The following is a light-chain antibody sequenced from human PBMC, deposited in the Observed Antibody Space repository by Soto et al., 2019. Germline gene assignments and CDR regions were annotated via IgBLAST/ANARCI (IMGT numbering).Light chain of an antibody. Sequence: EIVLTQAPGTLSFAPGERATLCCRASQSVSSSYLARYQQKPGQAPRLLIYGASSRATRIPDRFSGSGSGTDFTLTISSLQPEDFATYYCQQLKSYPLTFGGGTKVDIK. CDR1: QSVSSSY. CDR2: GAS. CDR3: QQLKSYPLT. V-gene: IGKV3-20*01. J-gene: IGKJ4*01.